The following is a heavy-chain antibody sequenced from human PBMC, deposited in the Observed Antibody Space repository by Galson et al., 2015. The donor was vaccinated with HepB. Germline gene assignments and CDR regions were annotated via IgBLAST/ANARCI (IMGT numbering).Heavy chain of an antibody. CDR3: ASLVAYYCFGMDV. J-gene: IGHJ6*04. CDR1: GFTFSKYW. CDR2: INSDGSST. V-gene: IGHV3-74*01. Sequence: SLRLSCAASGFTFSKYWMYWVHQAPGKGLVWVSRINSDGSSTTYADSVKGRFTVSRDNAKNTLYLQMNSLRVEDTAVYYCASLVAYYCFGMDVWGEGTTVTVSS. D-gene: IGHD2-15*01.